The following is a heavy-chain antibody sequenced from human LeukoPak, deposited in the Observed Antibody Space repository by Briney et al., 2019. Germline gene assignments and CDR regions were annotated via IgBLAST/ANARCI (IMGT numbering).Heavy chain of an antibody. CDR2: IYYSGST. V-gene: IGHV4-39*01. Sequence: SETLSLTCTVSGGSISSSSYYWGWIRQPPGKGLERLGSIYYSGSTYYNPSLKSRATISVDTAKNHSSLKLSSVTVADTAVYYCARHRILRLGEFSWVFHYWGQGTLVTVSS. CDR3: ARHRILRLGEFSWVFHY. CDR1: GGSISSSSYY. D-gene: IGHD3-16*01. J-gene: IGHJ4*02.